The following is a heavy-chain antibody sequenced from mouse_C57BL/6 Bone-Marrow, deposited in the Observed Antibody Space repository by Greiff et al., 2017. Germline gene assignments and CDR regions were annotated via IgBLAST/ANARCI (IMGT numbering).Heavy chain of an antibody. V-gene: IGHV14-4*01. Sequence: EMKLMESGAELVRPGASVKLSCTASGFNIKDDYMHWVKQRPEQGLEWIGWIDPENGDTEYASKFQGKATITADTSSNTAYLQLSSLTSEDTAVYYCTTGDYDGFAYRGQGTLVTVSA. CDR1: GFNIKDDY. CDR3: TTGDYDGFAY. D-gene: IGHD2-4*01. CDR2: IDPENGDT. J-gene: IGHJ3*01.